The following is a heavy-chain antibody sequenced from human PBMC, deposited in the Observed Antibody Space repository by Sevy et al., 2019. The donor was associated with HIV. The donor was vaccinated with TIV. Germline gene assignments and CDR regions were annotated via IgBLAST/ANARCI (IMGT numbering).Heavy chain of an antibody. V-gene: IGHV3-7*01. J-gene: IGHJ3*02. D-gene: IGHD3-16*01. CDR2: IKQDGSEK. CDR3: ANIMITFGGDLDAFDI. Sequence: GGSLRLSCAASGFTFSSYWMSWVRQAPGKGLEWVANIKQDGSEKYYADSVKGRFTISRDNAKNSLYLQMNSLRAEDTAVYYCANIMITFGGDLDAFDIWGQGTMVTVSS. CDR1: GFTFSSYW.